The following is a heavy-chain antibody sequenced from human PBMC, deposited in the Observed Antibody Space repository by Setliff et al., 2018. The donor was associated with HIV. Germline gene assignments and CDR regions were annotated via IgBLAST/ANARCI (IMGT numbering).Heavy chain of an antibody. J-gene: IGHJ4*02. Sequence: PGESLKISCAASGFTFSDYYMTWIRQAPGKGLEWVSYITGGGGTMYYADSVKGRFTISRDNVKDSLYLQMDSLRAEDTAVYYCARGTLYRGGGYGTYYFDHWGQGTLVTVS. V-gene: IGHV3-11*01. CDR2: ITGGGGTM. D-gene: IGHD6-19*01. CDR1: GFTFSDYY. CDR3: ARGTLYRGGGYGTYYFDH.